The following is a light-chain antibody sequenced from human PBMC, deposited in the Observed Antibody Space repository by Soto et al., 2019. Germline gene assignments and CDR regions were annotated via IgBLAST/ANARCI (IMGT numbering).Light chain of an antibody. Sequence: QSVLTQPASVSGSPGQSITISCTGTRSDIGGYNYVSWYQQHPGKAPKLILFDFNSRPSGVSNRFSGSKSGNTASLTISGLQAEDEADYYFSSYTSSNTRTFAEGTKLTVL. CDR3: SSYTSSNTRT. V-gene: IGLV2-14*01. CDR1: RSDIGGYNY. J-gene: IGLJ2*01. CDR2: DFN.